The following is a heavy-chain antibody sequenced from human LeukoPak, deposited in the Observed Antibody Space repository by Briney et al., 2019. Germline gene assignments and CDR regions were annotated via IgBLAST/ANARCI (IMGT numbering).Heavy chain of an antibody. D-gene: IGHD5-12*01. J-gene: IGHJ6*02. CDR3: ARLRGYAGYYYGMDV. CDR1: GGSISSYY. CDR2: IYYSGST. Sequence: SSETLSLTCTVSGGSISSYYWSWIRQPPGKGLEWIGYIYYSGSTNYNPSLKSRVTISVDTSKNQFFLKLSSVTAADTAVYYCARLRGYAGYYYGMDVWGQGTTVTVSS. V-gene: IGHV4-59*08.